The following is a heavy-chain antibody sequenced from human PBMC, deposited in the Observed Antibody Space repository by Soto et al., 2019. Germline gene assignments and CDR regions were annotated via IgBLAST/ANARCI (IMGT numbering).Heavy chain of an antibody. CDR2: IWHDGGNK. D-gene: IGHD3-16*01. CDR3: ARDGDVNTGFGKDY. Sequence: QVQLVESGGGVVQPGRSLRLSCAASGFTFSRYGMHWVRQAPGKGLAWVAFIWHDGGNKFYAESVKGRFTISRDNSKNTLYLQMTSLSAEDTAMYYCARDGDVNTGFGKDYWGQGTLVTVSS. J-gene: IGHJ4*02. V-gene: IGHV3-33*01. CDR1: GFTFSRYG.